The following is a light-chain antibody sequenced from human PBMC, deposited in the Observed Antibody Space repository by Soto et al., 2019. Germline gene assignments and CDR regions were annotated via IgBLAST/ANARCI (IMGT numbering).Light chain of an antibody. J-gene: IGLJ1*01. Sequence: QSALTQPASVFGSPGQSITISCTGTSSDIGTYNFVSWYQVHPGRAPKLIIHDVGDRPSGVSNRFSGSKSGNTASLTICGLQPEDEADYYCSSYRSTTTVFGTGTKVTVL. CDR1: SSDIGTYNF. CDR3: SSYRSTTTV. V-gene: IGLV2-14*01. CDR2: DVG.